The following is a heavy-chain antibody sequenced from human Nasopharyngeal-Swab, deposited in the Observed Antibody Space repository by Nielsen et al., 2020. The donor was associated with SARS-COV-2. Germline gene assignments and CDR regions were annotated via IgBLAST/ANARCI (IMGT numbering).Heavy chain of an antibody. CDR2: IYYSGST. CDR1: GGSISSYY. Sequence: SETLSLTCTVSGGSISSYYWSWIRQPPGKGLEWIGYIYYSGSTNYNPSLKSRVTISVDTSKNQFSLKLSSVTAADTAVYYCARDQVYYYGMDVWGQGTTVTVSS. V-gene: IGHV4-59*13. J-gene: IGHJ6*02. CDR3: ARDQVYYYGMDV.